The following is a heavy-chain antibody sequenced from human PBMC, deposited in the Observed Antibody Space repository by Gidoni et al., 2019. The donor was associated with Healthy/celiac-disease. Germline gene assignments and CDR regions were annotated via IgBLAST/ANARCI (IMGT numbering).Heavy chain of an antibody. CDR1: GGSISSNNW. J-gene: IGHJ2*01. CDR2: IYHSGST. CDR3: ARLRTPLSYFDL. Sequence: QVQLQESGPGLMKPSGTLSLTCAVSGGSISSNNWWSWVRQPPGKGLEWIGEIYHSGSTNSNPSLKSRITMSVDKSKNQFSLKLSSVTAADTAVYYCARLRTPLSYFDLWGRGTLVTVSS. V-gene: IGHV4-4*02. D-gene: IGHD3-16*02.